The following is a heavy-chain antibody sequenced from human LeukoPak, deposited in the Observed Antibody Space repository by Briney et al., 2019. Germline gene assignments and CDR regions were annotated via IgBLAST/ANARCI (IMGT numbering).Heavy chain of an antibody. D-gene: IGHD3-22*01. CDR3: AKDLTYYYDSTGYYFDY. V-gene: IGHV3-23*01. J-gene: IGHJ4*02. CDR2: ISGSGGTT. CDR1: GFTFSSYA. Sequence: GGSLRLSCAASGFTFSSYAMSWVRQAPGKGLELVSGISGSGGTTYYADSVKGHFTISRDNSKNTLYLQLNSLRVEDTAIYYCAKDLTYYYDSTGYYFDYWGQGTLVTVSS.